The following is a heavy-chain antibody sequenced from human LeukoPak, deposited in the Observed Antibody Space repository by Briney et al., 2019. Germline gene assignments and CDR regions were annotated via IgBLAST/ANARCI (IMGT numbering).Heavy chain of an antibody. CDR3: AREDSAAGRGGHFDY. D-gene: IGHD6-13*01. CDR1: GFTFSYYA. V-gene: IGHV3-7*01. J-gene: IGHJ4*02. CDR2: IKQDGSEK. Sequence: PGGSLRLSCAASGFTFSYYAVMWVRQAPGQGLEWVANIKQDGSEKYYVDSVKGRFTISRDNAKNSLYLQMNSLRAEDTAVYYCAREDSAAGRGGHFDYWGQGTLVTVSS.